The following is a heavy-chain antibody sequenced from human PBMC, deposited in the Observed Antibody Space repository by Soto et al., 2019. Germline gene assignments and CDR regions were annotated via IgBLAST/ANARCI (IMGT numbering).Heavy chain of an antibody. CDR2: ISGSGATT. Sequence: AGGSLRLSCAASGFIFSNYAMSWVRQAPGRGLEWVSAISGSGATTYYPDSVKGRFTISRDNSKNTLYLQMNNLRADDTAVYYCTKGDIPRRYNIPKVDFDYWGQGSLVTVSS. V-gene: IGHV3-23*01. CDR1: GFIFSNYA. CDR3: TKGDIPRRYNIPKVDFDY. D-gene: IGHD1-1*01. J-gene: IGHJ4*02.